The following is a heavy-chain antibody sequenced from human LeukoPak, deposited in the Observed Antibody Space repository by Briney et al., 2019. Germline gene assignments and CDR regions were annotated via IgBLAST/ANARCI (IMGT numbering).Heavy chain of an antibody. CDR2: VSFDGNTT. J-gene: IGHJ4*02. CDR3: ARFRAATTRFDY. Sequence: GRSLRLSCAASGFTFRNYAMYWVRQAPGRGLEWAAVVSFDGNTTFSSDSVKGRFAISRDNSKNTLYLEMNSLRPEDTAVYYCARFRAATTRFDYWGQGTLVTVSS. D-gene: IGHD1/OR15-1a*01. V-gene: IGHV3-30*09. CDR1: GFTFRNYA.